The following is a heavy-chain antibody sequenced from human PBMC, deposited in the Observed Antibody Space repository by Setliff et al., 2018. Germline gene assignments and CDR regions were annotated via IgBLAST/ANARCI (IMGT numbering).Heavy chain of an antibody. CDR3: ARDSRGLVPAAIEGSYYYYGMDV. D-gene: IGHD2-2*02. V-gene: IGHV1-69*13. CDR2: IIPIFGTA. CDR1: GGTFSSYA. Sequence: WASVKVSCKASGGTFSSYAISWVRQAPGQGLEWMGGIIPIFGTANYAQKFQGRVTITADESTSTAYMELSSLRSEDTAVYYCARDSRGLVPAAIEGSYYYYGMDVWGQGTTVTVS. J-gene: IGHJ6*02.